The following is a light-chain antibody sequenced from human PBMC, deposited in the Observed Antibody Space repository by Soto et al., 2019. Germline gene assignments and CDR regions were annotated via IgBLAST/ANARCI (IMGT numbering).Light chain of an antibody. CDR3: SSFAGSSIVI. Sequence: QSVLTQPPSASGSPGQSVTFSCIGTSSDVGAYNYVSWYQQHPGKAPKLMIYEVSKRPSGVPDRFSGSKSANTASLTVAGLQAEDEADYFCSSFAGSSIVIFGGGTKLTVL. CDR1: SSDVGAYNY. J-gene: IGLJ2*01. V-gene: IGLV2-8*01. CDR2: EVS.